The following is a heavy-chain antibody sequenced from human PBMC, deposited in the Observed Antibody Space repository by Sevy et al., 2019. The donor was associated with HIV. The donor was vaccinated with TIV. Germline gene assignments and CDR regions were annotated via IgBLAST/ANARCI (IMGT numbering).Heavy chain of an antibody. J-gene: IGHJ4*02. CDR1: GYTFTSYG. D-gene: IGHD3-10*01. CDR2: ISAYNGNT. V-gene: IGHV1-18*01. CDR3: ARVRYYYGSGCFVDY. Sequence: ASVKVSCKASGYTFTSYGISWVRQAPGQGLEWMGWISAYNGNTNYAQKLQGRVTMTTDTSTSTAYMELRSLRSDDTAVYYCARVRYYYGSGCFVDYWGQGTLVTVSS.